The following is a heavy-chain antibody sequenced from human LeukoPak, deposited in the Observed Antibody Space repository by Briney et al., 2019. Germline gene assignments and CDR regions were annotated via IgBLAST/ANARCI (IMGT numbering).Heavy chain of an antibody. CDR1: GGSISSYY. Sequence: SETLSLTCTVSGGSISSYYWSWIRQPPGKGLEWIGYIYYSGGTNYNPSLKSRVTISVDTSKNQFSLKLSSVTAADTAVYYCASSLYSSLIDYWGQGTLVTVSS. J-gene: IGHJ4*02. V-gene: IGHV4-59*01. D-gene: IGHD6-6*01. CDR3: ASSLYSSLIDY. CDR2: IYYSGGT.